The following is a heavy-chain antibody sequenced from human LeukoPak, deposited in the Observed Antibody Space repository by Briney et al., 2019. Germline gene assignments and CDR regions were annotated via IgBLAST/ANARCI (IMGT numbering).Heavy chain of an antibody. CDR3: ARVGSVAVAGTRYYYYYGMDV. CDR2: IYYSGST. Sequence: PSDTLSLTCTVSGGSISSYYWSWIRQPPGKGLEWIGYIYYSGSTNYNPSLKSRVTISVDTSKNQFSLKLSSVTAADTAVYYCARVGSVAVAGTRYYYYYGMDVWGQGTTVTVSS. D-gene: IGHD6-19*01. J-gene: IGHJ6*02. CDR1: GGSISSYY. V-gene: IGHV4-59*07.